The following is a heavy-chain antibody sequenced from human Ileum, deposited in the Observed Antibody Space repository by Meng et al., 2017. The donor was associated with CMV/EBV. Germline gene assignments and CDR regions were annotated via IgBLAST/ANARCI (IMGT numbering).Heavy chain of an antibody. Sequence: LTVCNNYLSWVRQTPGKGLEWVSIIYSDGNTFYAHSVKGRFTISRDNFKDTVYLQMNTLKPEDMAVYYCAKGEYYYDSDAYYYYFHYWGQGTLVTVSS. CDR2: IYSDGNT. J-gene: IGHJ1*01. V-gene: IGHV3-53*01. D-gene: IGHD3-22*01. CDR1: LTVCNNY. CDR3: AKGEYYYDSDAYYYYFHY.